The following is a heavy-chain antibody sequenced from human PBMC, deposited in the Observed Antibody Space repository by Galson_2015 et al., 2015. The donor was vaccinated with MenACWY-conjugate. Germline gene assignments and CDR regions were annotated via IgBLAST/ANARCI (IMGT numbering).Heavy chain of an antibody. Sequence: SLRLSCAASGFTFSSYAMSWVRQAPGKGLEWVSAISGSGGSTYYADSVKGRFTISRDNSKTTLYLQMNSLRAEDTAVYYCAKDPPIVGASRKFDYWGQGTLGTVSS. D-gene: IGHD1-26*01. J-gene: IGHJ4*02. V-gene: IGHV3-23*01. CDR2: ISGSGGST. CDR3: AKDPPIVGASRKFDY. CDR1: GFTFSSYA.